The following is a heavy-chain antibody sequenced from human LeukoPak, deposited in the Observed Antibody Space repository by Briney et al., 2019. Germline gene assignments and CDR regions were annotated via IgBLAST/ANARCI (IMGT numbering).Heavy chain of an antibody. CDR3: ARQPMPRSTFDY. D-gene: IGHD1-1*01. J-gene: IGHJ4*02. V-gene: IGHV1-69*13. CDR1: GGIFSSYA. Sequence: SVNVSCKASGGIFSSYAISWVRQAPGQGLEWMGGIIPIFGTANYAQKFQGRVTITADDSTSTAYMELSSLRSEDTAVYYCARQPMPRSTFDYWGQGTLVTVSS. CDR2: IIPIFGTA.